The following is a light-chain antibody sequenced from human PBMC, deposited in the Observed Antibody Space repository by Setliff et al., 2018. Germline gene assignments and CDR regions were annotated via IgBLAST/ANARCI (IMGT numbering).Light chain of an antibody. J-gene: IGLJ3*02. V-gene: IGLV2-11*01. Sequence: QSVLTQPASVSGSPGQSITISCTGTSSDVGGYNYVSWYQQLPGKAPKFMIYDVTKRPSGVPDRFSGSKSGTTASLAISGLQAEDEADYYCCSYAGSYTWVFGGGTK. CDR2: DVT. CDR1: SSDVGGYNY. CDR3: CSYAGSYTWV.